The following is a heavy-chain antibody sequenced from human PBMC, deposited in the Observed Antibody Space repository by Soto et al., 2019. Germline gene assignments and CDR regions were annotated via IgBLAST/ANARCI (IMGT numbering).Heavy chain of an antibody. D-gene: IGHD6-19*01. Sequence: GGSLRLSCAASGFTFSILAMGWVRQAPGKGLEWVSVIDYTGGTTYYTESVKGRFTISRDNSKKMLYLQMNSLRAEDTAVYYCAKVATRTDGWYYFDYWGQGALVTVSS. CDR2: IDYTGGTT. V-gene: IGHV3-23*01. CDR3: AKVATRTDGWYYFDY. J-gene: IGHJ4*02. CDR1: GFTFSILA.